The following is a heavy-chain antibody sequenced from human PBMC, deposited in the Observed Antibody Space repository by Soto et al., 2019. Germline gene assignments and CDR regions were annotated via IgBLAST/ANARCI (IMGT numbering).Heavy chain of an antibody. CDR1: GFSLRSYA. Sequence: GSLRLSCAASGFSLRSYAMSWVRQAAGKGLEWVSAISGSGGTTYYADSVTGRFTISRDNSKSTLYLQMNGLRAEDTAVYYCATGGYSYGEYFQYWGQGTMVTVSS. D-gene: IGHD5-18*01. V-gene: IGHV3-23*01. CDR3: ATGGYSYGEYFQY. CDR2: ISGSGGTT. J-gene: IGHJ1*01.